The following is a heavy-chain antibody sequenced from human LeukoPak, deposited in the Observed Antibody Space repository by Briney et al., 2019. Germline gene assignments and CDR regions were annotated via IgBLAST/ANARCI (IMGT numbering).Heavy chain of an antibody. D-gene: IGHD2-2*01. J-gene: IGHJ4*02. CDR1: GFTVSSNY. CDR2: ISGSGGST. V-gene: IGHV3-23*01. CDR3: AKDRGECSSTSCSYYYFDY. Sequence: GGSLRLSCAASGFTVSSNYMSWVRQAPGKGLEWVSAISGSGGSTYYTDSVKGRFTISRDNSKNTLYLQMNSLRAEDTAVYYCAKDRGECSSTSCSYYYFDYWGQGTLVTVSS.